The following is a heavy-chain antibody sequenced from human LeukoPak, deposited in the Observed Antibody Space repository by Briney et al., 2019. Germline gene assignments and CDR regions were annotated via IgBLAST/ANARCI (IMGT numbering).Heavy chain of an antibody. CDR2: IIPIFGTA. D-gene: IGHD5-18*01. V-gene: IGHV1-69*13. Sequence: GASVKVSCKASGGTFSSYAISWVRQAPGQGLEWMGGIIPIFGTANYAQKFQGRVTITADESTSTAYMELSSLRSEDTAVYYCARDLERYSYLLTDADYYGMDVWGQGTTVTVSS. J-gene: IGHJ6*02. CDR1: GGTFSSYA. CDR3: ARDLERYSYLLTDADYYGMDV.